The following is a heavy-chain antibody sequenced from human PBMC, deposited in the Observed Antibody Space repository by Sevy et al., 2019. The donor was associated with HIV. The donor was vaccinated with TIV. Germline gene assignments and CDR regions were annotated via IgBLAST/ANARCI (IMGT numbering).Heavy chain of an antibody. CDR2: IKQDASEK. CDR3: ASDYF. V-gene: IGHV3-7*01. J-gene: IGHJ4*02. Sequence: GALRLSCVASGLIFSSHWMTWVRQAPGKGLEWVATIKQDASEKYYVDSVKGRFTISRDNAKNSVYLQMSSLRVEDTAMYFCASDYFWGQGTLVTVSS. CDR1: GLIFSSHW.